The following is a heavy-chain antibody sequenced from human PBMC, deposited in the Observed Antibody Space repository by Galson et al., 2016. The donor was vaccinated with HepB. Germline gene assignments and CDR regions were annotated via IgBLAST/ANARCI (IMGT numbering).Heavy chain of an antibody. Sequence: TLSLTCSVSGDSISRGGYYWSWIRQHPGKGLEWIGFVYYRGNTYPNPSLGGRVGLSLDTSTNQCSLHLTSVTAADTAVYYCARLFEGAGAGYDFWGQGTLVTVS. D-gene: IGHD5-12*01. CDR2: VYYRGNT. J-gene: IGHJ4*02. V-gene: IGHV4-31*03. CDR3: ARLFEGAGAGYDF. CDR1: GDSISRGGYY.